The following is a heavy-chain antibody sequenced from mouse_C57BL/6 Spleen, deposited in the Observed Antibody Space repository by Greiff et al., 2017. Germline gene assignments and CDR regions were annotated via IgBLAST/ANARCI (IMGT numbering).Heavy chain of an antibody. D-gene: IGHD1-1*01. CDR2: IDPEGGET. CDR3: ARSGYYGSSRYYAMDY. CDR1: GFNIKDYY. J-gene: IGHJ4*01. V-gene: IGHV14-2*01. Sequence: EVKLVESGAELVKPGASVKLSCTASGFNIKDYYMHWVKQRTEQGLEWIGRIDPEGGETKYAPKFQGKATITADTSSNTAYLQLSSLTSEDTAVYYCARSGYYGSSRYYAMDYWGQGTSVTVSS.